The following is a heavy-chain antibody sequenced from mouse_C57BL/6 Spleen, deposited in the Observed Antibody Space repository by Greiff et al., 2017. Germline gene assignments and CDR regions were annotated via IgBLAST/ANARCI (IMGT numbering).Heavy chain of an antibody. CDR2: INPSSGYT. J-gene: IGHJ4*01. Sequence: LVESGAELAKPGASVTLSCKASGYTFTSYWMHWVEQRPGQGLEWIGYINPSSGYTKYNQKFNDKATLTADKSSSTAYMQLSRLTYEDSAGYYCARLGANDEDAMDYWGQGTSVTVSS. V-gene: IGHV1-7*01. CDR3: ARLGANDEDAMDY. CDR1: GYTFTSYW. D-gene: IGHD2-12*01.